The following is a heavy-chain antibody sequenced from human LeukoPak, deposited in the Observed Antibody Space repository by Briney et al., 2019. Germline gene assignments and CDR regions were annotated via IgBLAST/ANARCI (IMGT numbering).Heavy chain of an antibody. J-gene: IGHJ4*02. Sequence: SETLSLTCTVSGGSISSYYWNWIRQPPGRGLEWIGYIYYSGSTDYNPSLKSRVTISVDTSKNQFSLKLSSVTAADTAVYYCARGASYDFWSGYYTPLDYWGQGTLVTVSS. D-gene: IGHD3-3*01. CDR3: ARGASYDFWSGYYTPLDY. CDR1: GGSISSYY. V-gene: IGHV4-59*01. CDR2: IYYSGST.